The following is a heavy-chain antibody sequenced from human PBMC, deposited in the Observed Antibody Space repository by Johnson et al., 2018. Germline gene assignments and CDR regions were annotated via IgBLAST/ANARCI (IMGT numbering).Heavy chain of an antibody. Sequence: VQLQESGGGLVPPGGSLILSCAASGFTFCSSWMPWVRQAPGKGLVWVSRITSDGSRTSYADPVKGRFTISRDNAKNTLYLQTNSLRAEDTAVYYCAREDQFLSMDVGGQGTTVTVSS. CDR2: ITSDGSRT. D-gene: IGHD2/OR15-2a*01. CDR1: GFTFCSSW. J-gene: IGHJ6*02. CDR3: AREDQFLSMDV. V-gene: IGHV3-74*01.